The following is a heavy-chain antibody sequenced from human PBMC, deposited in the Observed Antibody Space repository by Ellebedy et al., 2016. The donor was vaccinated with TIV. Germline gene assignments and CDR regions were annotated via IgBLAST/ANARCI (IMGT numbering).Heavy chain of an antibody. CDR1: GFTFSSYD. CDR3: ARGGGDSGYDY. CDR2: IGTAGDT. V-gene: IGHV3-13*01. D-gene: IGHD5-12*01. Sequence: GGSLRLSXAASGFTFSSYDMHWVRQATGKGLEWVSAIGTAGDTYYPGSVKGRFTISRENAKNSLYLQMNSLRAGDTAVYYCARGGGDSGYDYWGQGTLVTVSS. J-gene: IGHJ4*02.